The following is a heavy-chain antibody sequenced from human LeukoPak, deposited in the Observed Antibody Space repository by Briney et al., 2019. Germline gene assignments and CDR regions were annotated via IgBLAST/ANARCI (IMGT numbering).Heavy chain of an antibody. J-gene: IGHJ4*02. CDR1: GYTFTSYA. V-gene: IGHV1-3*01. D-gene: IGHD3-22*01. CDR3: ASGSNYYDSSGYSDY. Sequence: ASVKVSCKASGYTFTSYAIHWVRQAPGQRLEWMGWINAGNGNTKYSQKLQGRVTMTTDTSTSTAYMELRSLRSDDTAVYYCASGSNYYDSSGYSDYWGQGTLVTVSS. CDR2: INAGNGNT.